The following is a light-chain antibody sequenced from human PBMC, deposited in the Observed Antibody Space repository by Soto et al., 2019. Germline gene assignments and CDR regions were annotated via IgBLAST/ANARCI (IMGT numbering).Light chain of an antibody. CDR2: GAS. V-gene: IGKV3-20*01. CDR1: QSVSSSY. J-gene: IGKJ1*01. Sequence: EIVLTQSPGTLSLSPGERATLSCRASQSVSSSYSAWYQQKPGQAPRLLIYGASSRATGIPDRFSGSGSGTDFTITISRLEPEDFAVYYCQQYGSSPPRTFGHVTKVEIK. CDR3: QQYGSSPPRT.